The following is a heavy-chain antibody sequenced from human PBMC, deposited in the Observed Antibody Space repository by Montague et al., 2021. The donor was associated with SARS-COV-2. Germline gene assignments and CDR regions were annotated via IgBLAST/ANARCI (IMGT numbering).Heavy chain of an antibody. CDR1: GFSLSTSGLG. D-gene: IGHD3-9*01. V-gene: IGHV2-70*11. J-gene: IGHJ6*02. Sequence: PALVKPTQTLTLTCTFSGFSLSTSGLGVSWIRQPPGKALEWLARLDWDDDKYYSTSLKTRLTISKDTSKNQVVLTMTNMDPVDTATYYCARRTSDILTVYDYGIDIWGQGTTVTVSS. CDR3: ARRTSDILTVYDYGIDI. CDR2: LDWDDDK.